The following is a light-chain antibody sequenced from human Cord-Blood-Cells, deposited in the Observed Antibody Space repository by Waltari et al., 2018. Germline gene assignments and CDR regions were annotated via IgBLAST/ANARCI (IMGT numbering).Light chain of an antibody. CDR1: QDISNY. CDR2: DAS. V-gene: IGKV1-33*01. J-gene: IGKJ2*01. Sequence: DIQMTQSPSSLSASVGDRVTLTCQASQDISNYLNLYQQKPGKAPKLLIYDASNLETGVPSRFSGSGSGTDFTFTISSLQPEDIATYYCQQYDNLPSYTFGQGTKLEIK. CDR3: QQYDNLPSYT.